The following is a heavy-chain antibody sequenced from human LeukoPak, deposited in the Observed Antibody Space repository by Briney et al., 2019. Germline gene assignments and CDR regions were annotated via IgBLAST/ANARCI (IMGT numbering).Heavy chain of an antibody. Sequence: ASETLSLTCTVSGGSISSYYWSWIRQPPGKGLEWIGYIYYSGSTNYNPSLKSRVTISVDTSKNQFSLKLSSVTAADTAVYYCARHEFHWYFDLWGRGTLVTVSS. J-gene: IGHJ2*01. D-gene: IGHD2-21*01. CDR1: GGSISSYY. CDR2: IYYSGST. V-gene: IGHV4-59*01. CDR3: ARHEFHWYFDL.